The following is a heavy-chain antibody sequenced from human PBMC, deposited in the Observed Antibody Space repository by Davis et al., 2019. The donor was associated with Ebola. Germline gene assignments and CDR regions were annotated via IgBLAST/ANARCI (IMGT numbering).Heavy chain of an antibody. CDR2: INPITGGT. J-gene: IGHJ3*02. CDR3: AGEGGRYYDSSGYVFDI. D-gene: IGHD3-22*01. V-gene: IGHV1-46*01. CDR1: GYRFTRYY. Sequence: ASVKVSCQASGYRFTRYYMHWVRQAPGQGLEWMGIINPITGGTSYAQNFQVRVNMTRDTSTSTVYMELSSLRSEDTAVYYCAGEGGRYYDSSGYVFDIWGQGTMVKVSS.